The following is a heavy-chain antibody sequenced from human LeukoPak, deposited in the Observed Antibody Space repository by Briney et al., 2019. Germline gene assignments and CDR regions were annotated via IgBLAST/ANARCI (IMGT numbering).Heavy chain of an antibody. V-gene: IGHV3-48*03. CDR2: ISSSGSTI. CDR3: ASQDYDILTGYYFDY. D-gene: IGHD3-9*01. J-gene: IGHJ4*02. Sequence: PGGSLRLSCAAPGFTFSSYEMNWVRQAPGKGLEWVSYISSSGSTIYYADSVKGRFTISRDNAKNSLYLQMNSLRAEDTAVYYCASQDYDILTGYYFDYWGQGTLVTVSS. CDR1: GFTFSSYE.